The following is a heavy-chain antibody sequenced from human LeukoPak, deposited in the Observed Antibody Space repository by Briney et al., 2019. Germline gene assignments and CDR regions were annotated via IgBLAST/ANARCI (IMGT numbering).Heavy chain of an antibody. D-gene: IGHD3-10*01. Sequence: GGSLRLSCVASGFTFDDYAMHWVRQAPGKGLEWVSGISWNSGSIGYADSVKGRFTISRDNAKNSLYLQMNSLRAEDTALYYCAKDRSSGWFGETGYYFDYWGQGTLVTVSS. CDR3: AKDRSSGWFGETGYYFDY. V-gene: IGHV3-9*01. CDR2: ISWNSGSI. J-gene: IGHJ4*02. CDR1: GFTFDDYA.